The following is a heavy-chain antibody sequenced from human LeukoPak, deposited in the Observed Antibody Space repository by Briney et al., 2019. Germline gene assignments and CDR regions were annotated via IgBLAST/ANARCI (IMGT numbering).Heavy chain of an antibody. V-gene: IGHV4-59*11. Sequence: PSETLSLTCTVSGGSISSHYWSWIRQPPGKGREWIGYIYHSGSTKYNPSLKSRITISVDTSKNQFSLKLSSVTAADTAVYYCARLYDSSTYTNWLDPWGQGTLVTVSS. D-gene: IGHD3-22*01. CDR1: GGSISSHY. CDR2: IYHSGST. CDR3: ARLYDSSTYTNWLDP. J-gene: IGHJ5*02.